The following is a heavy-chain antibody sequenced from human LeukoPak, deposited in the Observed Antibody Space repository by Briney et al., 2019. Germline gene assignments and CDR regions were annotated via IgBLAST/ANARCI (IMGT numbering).Heavy chain of an antibody. CDR3: AKDHQYYDSSGYYPPALDY. CDR2: ISGSGGST. Sequence: GGSLRLSCAASGFTFSSYAMSWVRQAPGKGLEWVSAISGSGGSTYYADSVKGWFTISRDNSKNTLYLQMNSLRAEDTAVYYCAKDHQYYDSSGYYPPALDYWGQGTLVTVSS. D-gene: IGHD3-22*01. J-gene: IGHJ4*02. CDR1: GFTFSSYA. V-gene: IGHV3-23*01.